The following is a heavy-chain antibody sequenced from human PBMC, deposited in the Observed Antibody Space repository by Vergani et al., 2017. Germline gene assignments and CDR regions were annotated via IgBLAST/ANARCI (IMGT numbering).Heavy chain of an antibody. V-gene: IGHV4-59*11. CDR1: GGSIRNLY. D-gene: IGHD6-19*01. CDR3: ASDTHSGQRADR. CDR2: IHYSENT. Sequence: QVQLQESGPGLVKPLQTLSLPCTVSGGSIRNLYCNWIRQPPGKGLEWIGSIHYSENTNYNPSLKTRVTISVDTSKNQFSLTLTSVTAADTAVYYCASDTHSGQRADRWVEESLVTVTS. J-gene: IGHJ5*02.